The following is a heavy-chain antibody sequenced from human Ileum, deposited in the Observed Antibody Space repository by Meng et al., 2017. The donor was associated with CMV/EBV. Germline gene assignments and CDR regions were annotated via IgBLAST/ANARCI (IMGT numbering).Heavy chain of an antibody. Sequence: QTTLKEPGPPLVKPKQTRTLTCTFSGFSLTTNVESVGWIRQPPGKALEWLALIHGGGGKQYSPSLQSRLTATRDTSKNQVVLTMTNMDPVDTATYYCVHRYSSSSGQVSWGQGTLVTVSS. D-gene: IGHD6-6*01. CDR2: IHGGGGK. CDR3: VHRYSSSSGQVS. J-gene: IGHJ5*02. V-gene: IGHV2-5*02. CDR1: GFSLTTNVES.